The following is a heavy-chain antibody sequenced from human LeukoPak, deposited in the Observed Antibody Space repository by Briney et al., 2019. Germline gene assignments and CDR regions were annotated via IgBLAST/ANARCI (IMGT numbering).Heavy chain of an antibody. J-gene: IGHJ6*03. Sequence: GGSLRLSCAASGFTFSSYGIHWVRQAPGKGLEWVAFIRSDGSKKYYADSVKGRFTISRDNSKNTLYLQMNSLRAEDTAVYYCARHHPTVTPYYMDVWGKGTTVTISS. CDR2: IRSDGSKK. D-gene: IGHD4-17*01. V-gene: IGHV3-30*02. CDR1: GFTFSSYG. CDR3: ARHHPTVTPYYMDV.